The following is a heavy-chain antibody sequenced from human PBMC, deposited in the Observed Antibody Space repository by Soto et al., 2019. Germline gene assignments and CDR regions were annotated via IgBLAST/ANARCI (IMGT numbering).Heavy chain of an antibody. CDR1: GFTFSSYG. Sequence: PGGSLRLSCAASGFTFSSYGMHWVRQAPGKGLEWVAVISYDGSNKYYADSVKGRFTISRDNSKNTLYLQMNSLRAEDTAVYYCAKSHPTHYYYYGMDVLGQGTTVTSP. CDR3: AKSHPTHYYYYGMDV. CDR2: ISYDGSNK. V-gene: IGHV3-30*18. J-gene: IGHJ6*02.